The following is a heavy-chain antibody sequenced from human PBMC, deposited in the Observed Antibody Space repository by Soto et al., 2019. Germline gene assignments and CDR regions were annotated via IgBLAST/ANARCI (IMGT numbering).Heavy chain of an antibody. CDR1: GYSISSGYY. CDR2: IYYTGST. D-gene: IGHD1-26*01. Sequence: SETLSLTCVVSGYSISSGYYWGWIRQSPAKGLEWIGSIYYTGSTYYNPSLKSRVTISVDTSQNQFSLNLTSVTAADTAVYYCARGRVGGTRDLEFWGQGALVTTSS. V-gene: IGHV4-38-2*01. J-gene: IGHJ1*01. CDR3: ARGRVGGTRDLEF.